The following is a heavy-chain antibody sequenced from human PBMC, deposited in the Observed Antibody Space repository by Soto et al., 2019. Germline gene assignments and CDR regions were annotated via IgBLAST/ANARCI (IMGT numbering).Heavy chain of an antibody. V-gene: IGHV1-18*01. J-gene: IGHJ4*02. CDR1: GYTLITYG. CDR2: ITPYNGKT. Sequence: QVHLVQSGAEVKKPGASVKVSCEASGYTLITYGISWVRQAPGQGLEWMGWITPYNGKTNYTQKVQDRVTMTTDTSTGTAYLELRSLRSDDSAVYYGARDTRHYFDHWGQGPLVTVSS. CDR3: ARDTRHYFDH.